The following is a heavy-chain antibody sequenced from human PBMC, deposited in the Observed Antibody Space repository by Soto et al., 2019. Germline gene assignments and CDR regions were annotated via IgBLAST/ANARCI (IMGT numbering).Heavy chain of an antibody. CDR2: ISHSGST. CDR1: GGSISGYS. V-gene: IGHV4-34*01. Sequence: SETLSLTCTVSGGSISGYSWSWIRQPPGKGLEWIGEISHSGSTNYNPSLKSRVTISVDTSKNHFSLKMSSMTAADTAVYYCVRGNWFDPWGQGTLVTVSS. CDR3: VRGNWFDP. J-gene: IGHJ5*02.